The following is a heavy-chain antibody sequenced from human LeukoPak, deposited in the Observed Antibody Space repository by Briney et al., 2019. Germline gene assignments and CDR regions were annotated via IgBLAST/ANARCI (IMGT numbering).Heavy chain of an antibody. D-gene: IGHD4-17*01. J-gene: IGHJ4*02. V-gene: IGHV3-23*01. Sequence: PGGSLRLSCAASGFTFSSYGMSWVRQAPGKGLEWVSAISGSGGSTYYADSVKGRFTISRDNSKNTLYLQMNSLRAEDTAVYYCAREYDYGDYFDYWGQGTLVTVSS. CDR2: ISGSGGST. CDR3: AREYDYGDYFDY. CDR1: GFTFSSYG.